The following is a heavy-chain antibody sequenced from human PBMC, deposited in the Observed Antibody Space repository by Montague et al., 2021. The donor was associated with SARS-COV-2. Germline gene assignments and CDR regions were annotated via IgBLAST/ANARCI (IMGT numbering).Heavy chain of an antibody. V-gene: IGHV4-39*01. J-gene: IGHJ4*02. CDR3: ATTGGYCGGDCYGDF. Sequence: SETLSLTCTVSGGSIASSDYYWGWIRQPPGRGLEWIGSIYYSGSTYDNPSLQSRVTISVDTSKNQFSLKLSSVTAADTAVYYCATTGGYCGGDCYGDFWGQGTLVTVSS. CDR2: IYYSGST. D-gene: IGHD2-21*02. CDR1: GGSIASSDYY.